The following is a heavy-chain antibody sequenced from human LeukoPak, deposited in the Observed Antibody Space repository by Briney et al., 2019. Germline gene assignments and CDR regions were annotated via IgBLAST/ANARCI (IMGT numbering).Heavy chain of an antibody. CDR3: ARVVPAAGTYYYYYYGMDV. Sequence: SETLSLTCAVYGGSFSGYYWSWIRQPPGKGLEWIGEINHSGSTNYNPSLKSRVTISVDTSKNQFSLKLSSVTAADTAVYYCARVVPAAGTYYYYYYGMDVWGKGTTVTVS. CDR1: GGSFSGYY. D-gene: IGHD2-2*01. CDR2: INHSGST. J-gene: IGHJ6*04. V-gene: IGHV4-34*01.